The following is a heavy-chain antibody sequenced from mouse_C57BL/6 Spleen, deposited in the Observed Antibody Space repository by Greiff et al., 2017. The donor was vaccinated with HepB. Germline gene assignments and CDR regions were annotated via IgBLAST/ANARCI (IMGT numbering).Heavy chain of an antibody. CDR2: IYPEDGDT. D-gene: IGHD1-1*01. J-gene: IGHJ2*01. CDR3: ARSWITTVVADY. V-gene: IGHV1-80*01. CDR1: GYAFSSYW. Sequence: VQLQQSGAELVKPGASVKISCKASGYAFSSYWMNWVKQRPGKGLEWIGQIYPEDGDTNYNGKFKGKATLTADKSSSTAYMQLSSLTSEDSAVYFCARSWITTVVADYWGQGTTLTVSS.